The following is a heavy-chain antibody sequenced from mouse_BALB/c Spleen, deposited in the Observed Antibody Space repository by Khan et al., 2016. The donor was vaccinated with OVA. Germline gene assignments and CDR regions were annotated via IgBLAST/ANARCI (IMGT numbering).Heavy chain of an antibody. Sequence: QVQLKQSGPGLVAPSQSLSITCTVSGFSLTGYGVNWVRQPPGKGLEWLGMIWGDGSTDYNSALKSRLNLSKDNSKSHVFLQMNSLQTDDTARYYCARAYYGNYRETMDYWGQGTSVTVSS. CDR2: IWGDGST. CDR1: GFSLTGYG. D-gene: IGHD2-10*01. CDR3: ARAYYGNYRETMDY. V-gene: IGHV2-6-7*01. J-gene: IGHJ4*01.